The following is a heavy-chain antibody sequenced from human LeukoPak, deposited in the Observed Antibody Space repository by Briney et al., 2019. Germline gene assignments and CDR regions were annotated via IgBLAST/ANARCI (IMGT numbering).Heavy chain of an antibody. J-gene: IGHJ1*01. CDR1: GYTFSGYY. CDR2: INPNSGGT. D-gene: IGHD6-13*01. CDR3: ARGYPLSTTAAGTYFQH. Sequence: GASVKVSCKASGYTFSGYYMHWVRQAPGQGLEWMGWINPNSGGTNYAQKFQGRVTMTRDTSISTAYMELSRLRSDDTAVYYCARGYPLSTTAAGTYFQHWGQGTLVIV. V-gene: IGHV1-2*02.